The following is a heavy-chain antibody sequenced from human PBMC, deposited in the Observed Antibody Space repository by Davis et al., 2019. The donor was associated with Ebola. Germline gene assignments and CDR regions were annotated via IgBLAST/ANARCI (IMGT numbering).Heavy chain of an antibody. CDR3: ARDRYYYDSSGQGGSFDY. J-gene: IGHJ4*02. V-gene: IGHV1-69*13. CDR1: GGTFSSYA. Sequence: SVKVSCKASGGTFSSYAISWVRQAPGQGLEWMGGIIPIFGTANYAQKFQGRVTITADESTSTDYMELRSLRSDDTAVYYCARDRYYYDSSGQGGSFDYWGQGTLVTVSS. D-gene: IGHD3-22*01. CDR2: IIPIFGTA.